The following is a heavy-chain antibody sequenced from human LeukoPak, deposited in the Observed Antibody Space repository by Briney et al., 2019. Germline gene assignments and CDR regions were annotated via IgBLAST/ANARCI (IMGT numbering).Heavy chain of an antibody. V-gene: IGHV1-18*01. J-gene: IGHJ6*02. CDR2: ISAYNGNT. Sequence: SVKVSCKASGYTFTSYGISWVRQAPGQGLEWMGWISAYNGNTNYAQKLQGRVTMTTDTSTSTAYMELRSLRSDDTAVYYCARDTRCIAVAGTGINYYYYYGMDVWGQGTTVTVSS. D-gene: IGHD6-19*01. CDR1: GYTFTSYG. CDR3: ARDTRCIAVAGTGINYYYYYGMDV.